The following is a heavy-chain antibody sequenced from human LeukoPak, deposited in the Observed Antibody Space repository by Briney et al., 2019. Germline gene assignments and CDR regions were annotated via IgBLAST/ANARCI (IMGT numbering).Heavy chain of an antibody. J-gene: IGHJ4*02. CDR3: AKEFNLLLPMVRGVIMAPLDY. CDR1: GFTFSSYA. V-gene: IGHV3-23*01. Sequence: GGSLRLSCAASGFTFSSYAMSWVRQAPGKGLEWVSAIRGSGGSTYYADSVKGRFTISRDNSKTTLYLQMNSLRAEDTAVYYCAKEFNLLLPMVRGVIMAPLDYWGQGTLVTVSS. D-gene: IGHD3-10*01. CDR2: IRGSGGST.